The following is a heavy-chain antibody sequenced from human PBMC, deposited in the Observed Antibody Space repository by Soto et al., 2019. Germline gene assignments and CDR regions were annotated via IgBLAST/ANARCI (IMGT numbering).Heavy chain of an antibody. D-gene: IGHD3-3*01. J-gene: IGHJ3*02. CDR1: GFTFSSYS. Sequence: GGSLRLSCAASGFTFSSYSMNWVRQAPGKGLEWVSSISSSSSYIYYADSVKGRFTISRDNAKNSLYLQMNSLRAEDTAVYYCARDSSYDFWSGNDAFDIWGQGTMVTVS. CDR3: ARDSSYDFWSGNDAFDI. V-gene: IGHV3-21*01. CDR2: ISSSSSYI.